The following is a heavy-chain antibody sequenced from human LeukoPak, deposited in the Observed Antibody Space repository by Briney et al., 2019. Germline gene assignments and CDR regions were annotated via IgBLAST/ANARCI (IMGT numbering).Heavy chain of an antibody. CDR3: ARAGGRDFHFDS. Sequence: SETLSLTYAESGVSITNSYWWTWVRQSPGKGLEWVGEIYYSGSTNYNPSLKGRVTMSVDKSKDQFSLKLSSVTAADTAFYFCARAGGRDFHFDSWGQGTLVTVSS. V-gene: IGHV4-4*02. J-gene: IGHJ4*02. CDR2: IYYSGST. CDR1: GVSITNSYW. D-gene: IGHD5-12*01.